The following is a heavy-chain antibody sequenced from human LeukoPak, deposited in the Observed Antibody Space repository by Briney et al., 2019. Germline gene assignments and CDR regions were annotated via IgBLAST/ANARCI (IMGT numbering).Heavy chain of an antibody. CDR3: ARAGYYGSGSQDTFDY. D-gene: IGHD3-10*01. V-gene: IGHV3-33*01. J-gene: IGHJ4*02. CDR2: VWYDGSDK. Sequence: GGSLRLSCAASGFTFSSYGMHWVRQAPGKGLEWVAVVWYDGSDKYYADSVKGRFTISRDNSKNTLYLQMNSLRVEDTAVYYCARAGYYGSGSQDTFDYWGQGTLVTVSS. CDR1: GFTFSSYG.